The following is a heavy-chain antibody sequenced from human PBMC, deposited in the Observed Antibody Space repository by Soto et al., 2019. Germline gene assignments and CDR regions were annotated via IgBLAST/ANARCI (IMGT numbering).Heavy chain of an antibody. CDR1: GFTFSLSW. D-gene: IGHD2-21*01. J-gene: IGHJ3*02. CDR2: INSDGSIT. CDR3: ARDLDNCGGECSSAFDI. Sequence: EAQLEESGGGLGQPGGSLSLSCAASGFTFSLSWMHWGRQGPGNRPGWFSRINSDGSITTYAYSVKGRFTISRDNAKKNFYLQMNSLTAADAAVYYCARDLDNCGGECSSAFDIWGQGKMVTVSS. V-gene: IGHV3-74*01.